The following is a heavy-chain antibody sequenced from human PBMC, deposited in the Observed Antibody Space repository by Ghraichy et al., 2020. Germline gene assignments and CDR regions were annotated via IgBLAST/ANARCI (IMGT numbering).Heavy chain of an antibody. Sequence: SGPTLVKPTQTLTLTCTFSGFSLSTSGMCVSWIRQPPGKALEWLARIDWDDDKYYSTSLKTRLTISKDTSKNQVVLTMTNMDPVDTATYYCARSAGSGSYYNAFDIWGQGTMVTVSS. J-gene: IGHJ3*02. CDR2: IDWDDDK. CDR3: ARSAGSGSYYNAFDI. CDR1: GFSLSTSGMC. D-gene: IGHD3-10*01. V-gene: IGHV2-70*11.